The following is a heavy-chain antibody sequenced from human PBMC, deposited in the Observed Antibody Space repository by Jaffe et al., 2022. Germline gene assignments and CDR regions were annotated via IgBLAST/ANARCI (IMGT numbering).Heavy chain of an antibody. D-gene: IGHD3-10*01. V-gene: IGHV4-4*02. Sequence: QVQLQESGPGLVKPSGTLSLTCAVSGGSISSSNWWSWIRQPPGKGLEWIGEIYHSGSTNYNPSLKSRVTISVDKSKNQFSLKLSSVTAADTAVYYCAGADGSGSYYSRYFDYWGQGTLVTVSS. CDR2: IYHSGST. CDR3: AGADGSGSYYSRYFDY. CDR1: GGSISSSNW. J-gene: IGHJ4*02.